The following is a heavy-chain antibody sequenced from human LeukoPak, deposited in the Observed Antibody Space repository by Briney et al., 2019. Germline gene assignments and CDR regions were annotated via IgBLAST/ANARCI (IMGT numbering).Heavy chain of an antibody. CDR3: ARAGRYDTSAYYHQTSYFDY. J-gene: IGHJ4*02. D-gene: IGHD3-22*01. Sequence: ASVKVSCKASGYTFTGYYMHWVRQAPGQGLEWMGWINPKSGGTNYAQKFQGRVTMTRDTSISTAYMELNSLTSDDTAVYFCARAGRYDTSAYYHQTSYFDYWGQGTLVTVSS. CDR2: INPKSGGT. V-gene: IGHV1-2*02. CDR1: GYTFTGYY.